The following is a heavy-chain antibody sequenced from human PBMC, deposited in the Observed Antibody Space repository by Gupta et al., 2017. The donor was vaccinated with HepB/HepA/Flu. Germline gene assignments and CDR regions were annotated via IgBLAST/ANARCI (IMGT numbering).Heavy chain of an antibody. CDR2: ISGSGTTT. CDR3: AKARRGTQTMIAFDI. J-gene: IGHJ3*02. CDR1: GFPFDNYA. D-gene: IGHD1-1*01. Sequence: EVQLLESGGGLVQPGGSLRLSCAAYGFPFDNYAMSWVRQAPGKGLEWVSGISGSGTTTYYAGSVKGRFTISRDNSKNTVYLQTNSLGAEDTAVYYCAKARRGTQTMIAFDIWGQGTMITVSS. V-gene: IGHV3-23*01.